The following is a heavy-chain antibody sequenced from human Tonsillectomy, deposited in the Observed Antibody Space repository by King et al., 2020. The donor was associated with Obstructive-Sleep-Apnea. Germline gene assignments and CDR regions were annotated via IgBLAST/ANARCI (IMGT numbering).Heavy chain of an antibody. CDR3: ARGGEYYFDY. CDR2: IYPGDSDT. D-gene: IGHD2-15*01. J-gene: IGHJ4*02. Sequence: QLVQSGAEVKKPGEALKISCKGSGYRFLTYWIGWVRQMPGKGLEWMGIIYPGDSDTSYSPSFQGQVTISADESITPAYRQWSSLKASDTAMYYCARGGEYYFDYWGQGTLVTVSS. CDR1: GYRFLTYW. V-gene: IGHV5-51*01.